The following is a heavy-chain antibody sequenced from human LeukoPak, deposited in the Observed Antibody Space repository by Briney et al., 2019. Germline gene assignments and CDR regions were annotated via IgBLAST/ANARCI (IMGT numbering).Heavy chain of an antibody. J-gene: IGHJ4*02. CDR3: TTVDSGSYRQGFGY. CDR2: IKSKTDGGTT. Sequence: GGSLRLSCAASGFTFSNAWMSWVRQAPGKGLEWVGRIKSKTDGGTTDYAAPVKGRFTISRDDSKNTLYLQMNSLKTEDTAVYYCTTVDSGSYRQGFGYWGQGTLVTVSS. CDR1: GFTFSNAW. D-gene: IGHD1-26*01. V-gene: IGHV3-15*01.